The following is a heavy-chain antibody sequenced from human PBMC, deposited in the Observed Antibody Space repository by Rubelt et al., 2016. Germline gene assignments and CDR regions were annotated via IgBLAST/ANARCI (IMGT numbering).Heavy chain of an antibody. CDR3: ARDLVGVVITTHDAFDI. CDR1: GYTFTSYA. D-gene: IGHD3-22*01. CDR2: IIPIFGTA. V-gene: IGHV1-69*06. J-gene: IGHJ3*02. Sequence: QVQLVQSGAEVKKPGASVKVSCKASGYTFTSYAISWVRQAPGQGLEWMGGIIPIFGTANYAQKFQGRVTITADKSTSTAYMELSSLRSEDTAVYYCARDLVGVVITTHDAFDIWGQGTMVTVSS.